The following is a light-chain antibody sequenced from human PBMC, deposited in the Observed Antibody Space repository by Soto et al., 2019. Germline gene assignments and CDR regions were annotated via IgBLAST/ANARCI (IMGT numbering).Light chain of an antibody. J-gene: IGKJ4*01. CDR2: DAS. CDR3: QQRSNWLT. Sequence: EIVLTHSPATLSLSPGERATLSCRASQSVSSYLAWYQQKPGQAPRLLIYDASNRATGIPARFSGSGSGTDFTLTISSLEPGDFAVYYCQQRSNWLTFGGGTKVEIK. V-gene: IGKV3-11*01. CDR1: QSVSSY.